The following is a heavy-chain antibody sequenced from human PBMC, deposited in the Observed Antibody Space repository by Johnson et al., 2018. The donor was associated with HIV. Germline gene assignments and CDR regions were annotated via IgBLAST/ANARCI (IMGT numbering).Heavy chain of an antibody. CDR3: ARNKLAQGAVEI. V-gene: IGHV3-73*01. Sequence: VQLVESGGGLVQPGGSLRLSCAASGFTFSGSAMHWVRQASGKGLEWVGRIRSKANSYATAYAASVKGRFIISRDNSKNTLYLQLNSLRAEGTAVYYCARNKLAQGAVEIWGQGTVGTVSS. D-gene: IGHD1-26*01. CDR1: GFTFSGSA. CDR2: IRSKANSYAT. J-gene: IGHJ3*02.